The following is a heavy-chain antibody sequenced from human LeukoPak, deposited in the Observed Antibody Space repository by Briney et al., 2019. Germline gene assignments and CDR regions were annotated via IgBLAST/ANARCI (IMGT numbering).Heavy chain of an antibody. CDR1: GYSFTSYW. D-gene: IGHD4-17*01. CDR3: ARHKANTVTTGDWFDP. V-gene: IGHV5-51*01. J-gene: IGHJ5*02. Sequence: GESLKISCKGSGYSFTSYWIGWVRQMPGKGLEWMGIIYPGDSDTRYSPSFQGQVTISADKSISTAYLQWSSLKASDTAMYYCARHKANTVTTGDWFDPWGQGTLVTVSS. CDR2: IYPGDSDT.